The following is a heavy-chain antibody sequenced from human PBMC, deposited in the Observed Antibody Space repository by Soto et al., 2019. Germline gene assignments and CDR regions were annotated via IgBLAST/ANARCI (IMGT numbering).Heavy chain of an antibody. CDR1: GITFSSYS. V-gene: IGHV3-48*02. D-gene: IGHD5-18*01. Sequence: EVQLVESGGALVQPGESLRLSCTASGITFSSYSMNWVRQAPGKGLEWLSYISSSKTTYADSVKGRFTNSRDNAKNSVYLQMNSLRDEDTAVYYCVGDQDVHTPMVHGNYWGRGTRVTVSS. J-gene: IGHJ4*02. CDR3: VGDQDVHTPMVHGNY. CDR2: ISSSKTT.